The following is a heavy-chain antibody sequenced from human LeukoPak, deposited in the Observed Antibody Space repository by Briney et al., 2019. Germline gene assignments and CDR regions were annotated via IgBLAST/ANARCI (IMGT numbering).Heavy chain of an antibody. Sequence: GGSLRLSCAASGFTVYSYAMSWVRQAPGKGLEWVSAIRGSGVATFYADSVKGRFTISRDNSRNTLYLQMNSLRAEDTAVYFCASRVDTTLVWGQGTLFTVSS. CDR3: ASRVDTTLV. J-gene: IGHJ4*02. CDR2: IRGSGVAT. D-gene: IGHD1-1*01. CDR1: GFTVYSYA. V-gene: IGHV3-23*01.